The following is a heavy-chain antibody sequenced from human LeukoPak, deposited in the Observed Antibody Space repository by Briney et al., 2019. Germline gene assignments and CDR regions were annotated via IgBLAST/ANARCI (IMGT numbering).Heavy chain of an antibody. CDR3: ARCRSYDSSGYCDAVDI. V-gene: IGHV4-59*01. J-gene: IGHJ3*02. CDR1: GGSISSDY. Sequence: SETLSLTCTVSGGSISSDYWSWIPQPPGKGLEWLGYIHNSGSTNYNPSLKSRVTISVDKSKNQFSLNLSSVTAADTAVYYCARCRSYDSSGYCDAVDIWGQGTMVTVSS. D-gene: IGHD3-22*01. CDR2: IHNSGST.